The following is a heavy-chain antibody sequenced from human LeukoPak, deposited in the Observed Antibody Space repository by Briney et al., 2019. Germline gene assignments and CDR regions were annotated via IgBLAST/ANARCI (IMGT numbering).Heavy chain of an antibody. J-gene: IGHJ4*02. CDR3: AGDLAVAGIFDY. D-gene: IGHD6-19*01. CDR2: ISAYNGNT. CDR1: GYTFTSYG. Sequence: ASVKVSCKASGYTFTSYGISWVRQAPGQGLEWMGWISAYNGNTNYAQKLQGRVTMTTDTSTSTAYMELRSLRSEDTAVYYCAGDLAVAGIFDYWGQGTLVTVSS. V-gene: IGHV1-18*01.